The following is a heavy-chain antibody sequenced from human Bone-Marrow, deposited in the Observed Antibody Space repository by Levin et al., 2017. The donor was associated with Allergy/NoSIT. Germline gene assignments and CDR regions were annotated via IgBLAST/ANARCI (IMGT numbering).Heavy chain of an antibody. CDR1: GFSFSDYG. D-gene: IGHD5-24*01. CDR2: ISYDGRKK. V-gene: IGHV3-30*18. CDR3: AKAEEMATIMDYFDY. J-gene: IGHJ4*02. Sequence: PGGSLRLSCAASGFSFSDYGIHWVRQAPGKGLEWVALISYDGRKKYYADSVKGRFTISRDNSKNTLYLQMNSLRPDDTAVYYCAKAEEMATIMDYFDYWGQGTLVTVSS.